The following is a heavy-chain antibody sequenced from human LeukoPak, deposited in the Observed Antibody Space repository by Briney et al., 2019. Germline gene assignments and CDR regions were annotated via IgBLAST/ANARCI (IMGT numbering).Heavy chain of an antibody. CDR1: GYSFTSYW. V-gene: IGHV5-51*01. Sequence: GESLKISCKGSGYSFTSYWIGWVRQMPGKGLEWMGIIYPGDSDTRYSPSFQGQVTISADKSISTAYLQWGSLKASDTAMYYCARLKSGGPQTPYYYYYYMDVWGKGTTVTVSS. D-gene: IGHD1-26*01. CDR3: ARLKSGGPQTPYYYYYYMDV. J-gene: IGHJ6*03. CDR2: IYPGDSDT.